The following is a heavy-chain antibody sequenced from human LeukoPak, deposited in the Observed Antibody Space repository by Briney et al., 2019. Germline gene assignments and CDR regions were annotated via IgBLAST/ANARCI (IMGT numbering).Heavy chain of an antibody. V-gene: IGHV4-30-4*01. J-gene: IGHJ5*01. CDR2: IYHSGNT. Sequence: SETLSLTCTVSGVSLSSADYYWTWIRQPPGKGLEWIGYIYHSGNTHYNPSLKSPLSISIDTSTNDFSLRLSSVTAADTAVYYCARVTRGVITYNWFDSWGQGALVLVSS. D-gene: IGHD3-10*01. CDR1: GVSLSSADYY. CDR3: ARVTRGVITYNWFDS.